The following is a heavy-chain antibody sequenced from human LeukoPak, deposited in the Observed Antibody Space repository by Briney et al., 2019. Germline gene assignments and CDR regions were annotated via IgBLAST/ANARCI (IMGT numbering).Heavy chain of an antibody. CDR2: IRYDGSNK. CDR1: GFTFSSYG. Sequence: GGSLRLSCAASGFTFSSYGMHWVRQAPGKGLEWVAFIRYDGSNKYYADSVKGRFTISRDNSKNTAYMQMSSLRAEDTAMYYCAKDQYYYGSGSYPFDYWGQGTLVTVSS. V-gene: IGHV3-30*02. D-gene: IGHD3-10*01. CDR3: AKDQYYYGSGSYPFDY. J-gene: IGHJ4*02.